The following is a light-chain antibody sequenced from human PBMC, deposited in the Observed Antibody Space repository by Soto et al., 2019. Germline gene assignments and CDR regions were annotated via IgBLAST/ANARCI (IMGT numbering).Light chain of an antibody. Sequence: QSVLTQPASVSGSPGQSITMSCTGTSSDVGSNNFVSWFQLHPGKAPKLMIYEVTNRPSGVSYRFSGSKSGNTASLTISGLQAEDEADYYCSSFTTTNTWVFGGGTKLTVL. CDR1: SSDVGSNNF. J-gene: IGLJ3*02. V-gene: IGLV2-14*01. CDR2: EVT. CDR3: SSFTTTNTWV.